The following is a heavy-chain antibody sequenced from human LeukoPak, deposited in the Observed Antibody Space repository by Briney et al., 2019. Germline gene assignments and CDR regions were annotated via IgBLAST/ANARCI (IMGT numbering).Heavy chain of an antibody. CDR1: GGSISSGGYY. CDR3: ARDSYSSGWYSVYFQH. CDR2: IYYSGSA. J-gene: IGHJ1*01. Sequence: SQTLSLTCTVSGGSISSGGYYWSWIRQHPGKGLEWIGYIYYSGSAYYNPSLKSRVTISVDTSKNQFSLKLSSVTAADTAVYYCARDSYSSGWYSVYFQHWGQGTLVTVSS. V-gene: IGHV4-31*03. D-gene: IGHD6-19*01.